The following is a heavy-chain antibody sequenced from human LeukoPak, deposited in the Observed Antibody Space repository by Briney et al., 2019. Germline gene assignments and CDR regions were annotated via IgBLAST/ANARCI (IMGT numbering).Heavy chain of an antibody. J-gene: IGHJ5*02. CDR1: GFTFSSYW. D-gene: IGHD6-13*01. CDR2: MNGDGSST. Sequence: GGSLRLSCAASGFTFSSYWMHWVRQAPGKGLVWVARMNGDGSSTDYADSVEGRFTISRDYAKSTLYLQMNSLRVEDTAMYYCAKDRSPGWFDPWGQGTLVTVSS. V-gene: IGHV3-74*01. CDR3: AKDRSPGWFDP.